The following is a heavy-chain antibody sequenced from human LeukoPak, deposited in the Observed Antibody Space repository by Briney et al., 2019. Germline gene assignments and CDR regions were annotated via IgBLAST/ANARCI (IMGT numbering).Heavy chain of an antibody. CDR2: IKHIGST. D-gene: IGHD6-13*01. J-gene: IGHJ6*03. Sequence: GSLRLSCAASGFTFSSYAMSWVRQAPGKGLEWIGEIKHIGSTNYNPSLKSRVTISVDTSKNQFSLKLSSLPAADTAVYYCARRRAAAGLRRYYYYYYMDVWGKGTTVAVSS. CDR1: GFTFSSYA. V-gene: IGHV4-34*01. CDR3: ARRRAAAGLRRYYYYYYMDV.